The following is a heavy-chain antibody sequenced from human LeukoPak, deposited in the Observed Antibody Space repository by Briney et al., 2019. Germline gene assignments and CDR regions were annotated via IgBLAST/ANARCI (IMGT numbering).Heavy chain of an antibody. D-gene: IGHD3-10*01. Sequence: PSETLSLTCTVSGGSISSSSYYWGWIRQPPGKGLEWIGSIYYSGSTYYNPSLKSRVTISVDTSKNQFSLKLSSVTAADTAVYYCARDRHGEYGMDVWGQGTTVTVSS. V-gene: IGHV4-39*07. CDR3: ARDRHGEYGMDV. CDR1: GGSISSSSYY. J-gene: IGHJ6*02. CDR2: IYYSGST.